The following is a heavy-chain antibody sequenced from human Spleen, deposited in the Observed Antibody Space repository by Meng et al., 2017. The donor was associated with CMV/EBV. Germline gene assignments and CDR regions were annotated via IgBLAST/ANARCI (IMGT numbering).Heavy chain of an antibody. J-gene: IGHJ4*02. V-gene: IGHV3-23*01. D-gene: IGHD6-13*01. CDR3: AKTTAAARIYYFDY. CDR2: ISGTGATT. CDR1: GFAFSTDA. Sequence: GESLKISCAASGFAFSTDAMTWVRQAPGKGLEWISAISGTGATTYYADSVKGRFTISRDNSKNSVHLQMNSLRAEDTAMYYCAKTTAAARIYYFDYWGQGTLVTVSS.